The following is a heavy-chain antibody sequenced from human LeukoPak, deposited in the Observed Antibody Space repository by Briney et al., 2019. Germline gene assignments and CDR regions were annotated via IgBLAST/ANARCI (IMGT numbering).Heavy chain of an antibody. J-gene: IGHJ4*02. CDR1: GFTLSNYA. CDR3: ARQNAPHGNFDY. V-gene: IGHV3-13*01. CDR2: LGTAGDT. Sequence: GGSLRLSCAASGFTLSNYAMHWVRQPAGEGLEWVSALGTAGDTFYPGSVKGRFTISRDNAKKSLFLQMNSLRAEDTAVYYCARQNAPHGNFDYWGQGTLVTVSS. D-gene: IGHD5-24*01.